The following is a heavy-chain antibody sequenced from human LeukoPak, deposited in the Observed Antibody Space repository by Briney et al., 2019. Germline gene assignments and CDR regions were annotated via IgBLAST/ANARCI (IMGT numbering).Heavy chain of an antibody. CDR1: GFTFSSYS. D-gene: IGHD3-10*01. CDR2: ISSRSGYI. Sequence: GGSLRLSCAASGFTFSSYSMNWVRQAPGKGLEWVSSISSRSGYIYYADSVKGRFTISRDNAKNSLYLQMNSLRAEDTAVYYCAGDFGRYYFDYWGQGTLVTVSS. J-gene: IGHJ4*02. CDR3: AGDFGRYYFDY. V-gene: IGHV3-21*01.